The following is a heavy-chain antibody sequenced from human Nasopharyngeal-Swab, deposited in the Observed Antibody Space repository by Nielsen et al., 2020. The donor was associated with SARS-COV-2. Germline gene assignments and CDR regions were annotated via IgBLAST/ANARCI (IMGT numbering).Heavy chain of an antibody. D-gene: IGHD4-23*01. J-gene: IGHJ3*02. V-gene: IGHV1-18*01. CDR2: ISAYNGNT. CDR1: GYTFTSYG. Sequence: ASVKVSCKASGYTFTSYGISWVRQAPGQGLEWMGWISAYNGNTNYAQKLQGRVTMTTDTSTSTAYMELRSLRSDDTAVYYCASPATVVTLDAFDIWGQETMVTVSS. CDR3: ASPATVVTLDAFDI.